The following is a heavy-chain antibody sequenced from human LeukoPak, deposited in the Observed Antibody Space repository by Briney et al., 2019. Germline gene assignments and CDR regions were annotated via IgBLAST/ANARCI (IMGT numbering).Heavy chain of an antibody. J-gene: IGHJ4*02. Sequence: ASVKVSCKASGYTFTSYDINWVRQATGQGLEWMGWMNPNSGNTGYAQKFQGRVTMTRNTSISTAYMELSGLRSEDTPVYYCARGDPISNRDPDYWGQATQVTVCS. CDR3: ARGDPISNRDPDY. D-gene: IGHD1-14*01. V-gene: IGHV1-8*01. CDR2: MNPNSGNT. CDR1: GYTFTSYD.